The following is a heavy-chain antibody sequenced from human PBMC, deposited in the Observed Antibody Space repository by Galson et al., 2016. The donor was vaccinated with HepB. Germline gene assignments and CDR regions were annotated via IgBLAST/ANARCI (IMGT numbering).Heavy chain of an antibody. CDR3: ARDNSLVARGIIIKGEVDY. J-gene: IGHJ4*02. CDR1: GYSISTAYY. D-gene: IGHD3-10*01. CDR2: AFRSGTT. V-gene: IGHV4-38-2*02. Sequence: LSLTCSVSGYSISTAYYWGWIRQPPGKGLEWIGYAFRSGTTYYNPSLKSRVTVSLDTSKNQISLKLTSLTAADTAMYYCARDNSLVARGIIIKGEVDYWGQGTLVTVSS.